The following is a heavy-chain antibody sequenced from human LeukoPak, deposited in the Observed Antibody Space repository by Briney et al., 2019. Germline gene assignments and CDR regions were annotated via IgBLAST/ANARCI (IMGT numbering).Heavy chain of an antibody. D-gene: IGHD6-13*01. CDR1: GFTFSSYA. Sequence: PGGSLRLSCAASGFTFSSYAMSWVRQAPGEGLEWVSAISASGDSTYYADSVKGRFTISRDNSKNTLYLQMNSLRADDTAVYYCAKSINFLIAAAGSSDYWGQGTLVTVSS. V-gene: IGHV3-23*01. J-gene: IGHJ4*02. CDR3: AKSINFLIAAAGSSDY. CDR2: ISASGDST.